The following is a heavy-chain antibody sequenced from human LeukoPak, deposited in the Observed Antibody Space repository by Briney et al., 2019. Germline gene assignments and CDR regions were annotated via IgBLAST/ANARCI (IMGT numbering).Heavy chain of an antibody. D-gene: IGHD3-16*01. CDR1: EFTFSSYA. V-gene: IGHV3-23*01. J-gene: IGHJ4*02. CDR3: AKGAEDYVWGSIGF. Sequence: GGSLRLSCAASEFTFSSYAMSWVRQAPGKGLEWVSVISGSGSSTYYADSVKGRFAISRDNSKNMLYVQMNSVRAEDSAVYYCAKGAEDYVWGSIGFWGQGILVTVSS. CDR2: ISGSGSST.